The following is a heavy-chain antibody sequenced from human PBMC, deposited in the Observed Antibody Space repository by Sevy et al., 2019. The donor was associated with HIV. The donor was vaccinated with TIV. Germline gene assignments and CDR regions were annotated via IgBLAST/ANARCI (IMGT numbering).Heavy chain of an antibody. CDR1: GYNLSKLS. CDR2: FAEDGET. CDR3: ATDIVVGRDY. Sequence: ASVKVSCKVSGYNLSKLSIHWVRQAPGKGLEWMGGFAEDGETMFAQKFEGRVTMTEATSTDTAYMELSSLRSEDTAMYYCATDIVVGRDYWGQGTLVTVSS. V-gene: IGHV1-24*01. D-gene: IGHD2-2*01. J-gene: IGHJ4*02.